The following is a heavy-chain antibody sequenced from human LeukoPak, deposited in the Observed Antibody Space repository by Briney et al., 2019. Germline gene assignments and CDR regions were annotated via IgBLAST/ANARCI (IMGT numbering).Heavy chain of an antibody. J-gene: IGHJ4*02. CDR3: ARVYCSGGSCYGPFDY. D-gene: IGHD2-15*01. V-gene: IGHV3-33*01. CDR1: GFTFSSNG. CDR2: IWYDGSTK. Sequence: TGGSLRLSCAASGFTFSSNGMHWVRQAPGKGLEWVAVIWYDGSTKYYADSVKGRFTISRDTSKNTLYLQMNSLRAEDTAMYYCARVYCSGGSCYGPFDYWGQGTLVTVSS.